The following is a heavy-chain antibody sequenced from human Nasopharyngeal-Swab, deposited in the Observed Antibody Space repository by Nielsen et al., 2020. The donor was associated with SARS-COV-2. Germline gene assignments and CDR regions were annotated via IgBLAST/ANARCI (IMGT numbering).Heavy chain of an antibody. CDR3: VRPEGVATSFKYYFQYGMDV. Sequence: GASLKISCKGSGYSFTSYWIAWVRQMPGKGLEWLGIIYPPDSATIYRPSFQGQVTISADKSISTAYLQWSSRKASDTAMYYCVRPEGVATSFKYYFQYGMDVWGQGTMVTVPS. CDR1: GYSFTSYW. D-gene: IGHD5-12*01. CDR2: IYPPDSAT. V-gene: IGHV5-51*01. J-gene: IGHJ6*02.